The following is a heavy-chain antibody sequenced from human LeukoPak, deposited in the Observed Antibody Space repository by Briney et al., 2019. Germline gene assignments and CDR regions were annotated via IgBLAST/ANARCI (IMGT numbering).Heavy chain of an antibody. D-gene: IGHD3-10*01. J-gene: IGHJ6*03. CDR1: SGSFSGYY. CDR2: INHSGST. CDR3: ARSGGVYYYYYMDV. V-gene: IGHV4-34*01. Sequence: PSETLSLTCAVYSGSFSGYYWSWIRQPPGKGLEWIGEINHSGSTNYNPSLKSRVTISVDTSKNQFSLKLSSVTAADTAVYYCARSGGVYYYYYMDVWGKGTTVTVSS.